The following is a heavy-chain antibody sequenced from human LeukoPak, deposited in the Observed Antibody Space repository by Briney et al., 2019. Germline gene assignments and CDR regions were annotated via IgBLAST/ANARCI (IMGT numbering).Heavy chain of an antibody. CDR2: IYTSGST. Sequence: SSETLSLTCTVSGGSISSGSYYWSWIRQPAGEGLEWIGRIYTSGSTNYNPSLKSRVTISVDTSKNQFSLKLSSVTAADTAVYYCARGWGIAALSDAFDIWGQGTMVTVSS. J-gene: IGHJ3*02. CDR1: GGSISSGSYY. D-gene: IGHD6-6*01. V-gene: IGHV4-61*02. CDR3: ARGWGIAALSDAFDI.